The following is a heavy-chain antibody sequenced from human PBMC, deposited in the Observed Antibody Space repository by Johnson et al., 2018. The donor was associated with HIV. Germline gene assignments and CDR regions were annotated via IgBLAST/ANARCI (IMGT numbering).Heavy chain of an antibody. J-gene: IGHJ3*02. V-gene: IGHV3-30-3*01. CDR2: ISYDGSNK. Sequence: QMLLVESGGGLVKPGGSLRLSCVASGFTFSDYYMSWVRQAPGKGLEWVAVISYDGSNKYYADSVKGRFTISRDNSKNTLYLQMNSLRAEDTAVYYCARTRHYYEAFDIWGQGTMVTVSS. CDR1: GFTFSDYY. D-gene: IGHD3-10*01. CDR3: ARTRHYYEAFDI.